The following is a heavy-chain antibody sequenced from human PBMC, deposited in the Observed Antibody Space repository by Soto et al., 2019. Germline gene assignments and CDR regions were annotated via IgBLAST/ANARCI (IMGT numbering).Heavy chain of an antibody. CDR2: ISAYNGNT. CDR1: DYNFTSYG. V-gene: IGHV1-18*01. Sequence: ASVKVSCKASDYNFTSYGISWLRQAPGQGLQWMGWISAYNGNTNYAQKLQGRVTMTTDTSTSTAYMELRSLRSDDTAVYYRARDDKQQQLVRRDYYYYAMDVWGQGTTVTVSS. D-gene: IGHD6-13*01. CDR3: ARDDKQQQLVRRDYYYYAMDV. J-gene: IGHJ6*02.